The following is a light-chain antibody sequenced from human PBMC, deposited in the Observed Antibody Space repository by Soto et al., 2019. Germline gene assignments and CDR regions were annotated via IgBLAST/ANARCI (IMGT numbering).Light chain of an antibody. CDR3: SSYAGSNIDVV. CDR1: GSDVGGYNY. CDR2: EVS. J-gene: IGLJ2*01. Sequence: QSVLTQPPSASGSPGQSVTISCTGTGSDVGGYNYVSWYQHHPGKAPKLMLYEVSTRPSGVPDRFSGSKSGNTASLTVSGLQAEDEADYYCSSYAGSNIDVVFGGGTKLTVL. V-gene: IGLV2-8*01.